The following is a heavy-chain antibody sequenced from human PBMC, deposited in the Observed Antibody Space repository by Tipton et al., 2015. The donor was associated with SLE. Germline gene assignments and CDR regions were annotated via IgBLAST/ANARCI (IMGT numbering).Heavy chain of an antibody. Sequence: SLRLSCSASGFTLSAYNMNWVRQAPGKGLEWVSYISSSSTTIYYADSVRGRFTVSRDNAKNSLYLQMNNLGAEDTAVYYCSRAGAVRPPDYWGQGPLVTVSS. CDR1: GFTLSAYN. CDR2: ISSSSTTI. J-gene: IGHJ4*02. V-gene: IGHV3-48*01. CDR3: SRAGAVRPPDY. D-gene: IGHD6-6*01.